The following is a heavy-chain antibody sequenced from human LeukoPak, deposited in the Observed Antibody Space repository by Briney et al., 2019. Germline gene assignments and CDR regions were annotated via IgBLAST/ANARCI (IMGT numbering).Heavy chain of an antibody. CDR1: GFTVSSNY. Sequence: GGSLRLSCAASGFTVSSNYMSWVRQAPGKGLEWVAVISDDGSNTYYADSVKGRFTISRDNSKNTLFLQMNSLRAEDTAVYYCAKDADTATIIYWYFDLWGRGTLVTVSS. D-gene: IGHD5-18*01. CDR3: AKDADTATIIYWYFDL. V-gene: IGHV3-30*18. J-gene: IGHJ2*01. CDR2: ISDDGSNT.